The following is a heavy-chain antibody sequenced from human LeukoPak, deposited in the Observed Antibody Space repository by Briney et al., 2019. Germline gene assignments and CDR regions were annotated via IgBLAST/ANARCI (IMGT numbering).Heavy chain of an antibody. CDR3: ARLYCSGSSCKQNGYINH. CDR1: GGSISSSNYY. Sequence: SETLSLTCAVSGGSISSSNYYWGWVRQPPGKGPEWIGSIYYSGSTYYNPSLKSRVTISVDTSKNQFSLKLSSVTAADTAVYYCARLYCSGSSCKQNGYINHWGQGTLVTVSS. D-gene: IGHD2-15*01. CDR2: IYYSGST. J-gene: IGHJ1*01. V-gene: IGHV4-39*01.